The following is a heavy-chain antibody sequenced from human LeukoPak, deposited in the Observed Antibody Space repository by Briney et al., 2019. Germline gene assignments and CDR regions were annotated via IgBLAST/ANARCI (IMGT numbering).Heavy chain of an antibody. V-gene: IGHV1-2*02. D-gene: IGHD4-17*01. CDR1: GYIFTGYY. Sequence: ASVKVSCKASGYIFTGYYMHWVRQAPGQGLEWMGWINPNSGGTNYAQKFQGRVTMTRDTSISTAYMELSRLRSDDTAVYYCARAAMGDYGDYVLDYWGQGTLVTVSS. J-gene: IGHJ4*02. CDR2: INPNSGGT. CDR3: ARAAMGDYGDYVLDY.